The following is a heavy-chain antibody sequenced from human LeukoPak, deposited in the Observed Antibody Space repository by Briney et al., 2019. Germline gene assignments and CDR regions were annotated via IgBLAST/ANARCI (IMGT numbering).Heavy chain of an antibody. CDR2: INHSGTT. V-gene: IGHV4-38-2*02. Sequence: SETLSLTCSVSDYSISNGYYWGWIRQSPRRGLEWTGSINHSGTTYYNPSFKSRVTISVDTSKNQFSLNLSSVTAADTAIYYCAKKEGDTYFSWYMDVWGKGTTVTVSS. J-gene: IGHJ6*03. D-gene: IGHD2-21*01. CDR1: DYSISNGYY. CDR3: AKKEGDTYFSWYMDV.